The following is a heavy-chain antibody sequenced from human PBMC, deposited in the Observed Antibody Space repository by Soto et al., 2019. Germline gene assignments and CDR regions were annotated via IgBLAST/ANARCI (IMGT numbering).Heavy chain of an antibody. CDR1: VFSFINYA. CDR2: ISGSASAT. Sequence: GWSLRLSCATSVFSFINYAMSWVRQAPGKGLEWVSLISGSASATHYADSVKGRFTISRDNSKRTVYLQMNSLRAEDTAVYYCARKGGNYYDSSGYYYPFDYWGQGTLVTVSS. J-gene: IGHJ4*02. CDR3: ARKGGNYYDSSGYYYPFDY. V-gene: IGHV3-23*01. D-gene: IGHD3-22*01.